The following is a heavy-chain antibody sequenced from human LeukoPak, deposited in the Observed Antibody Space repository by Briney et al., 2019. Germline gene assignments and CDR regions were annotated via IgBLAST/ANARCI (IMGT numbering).Heavy chain of an antibody. CDR2: TYYRSKWYN. Sequence: WLGRTYYRSKWYNDYAVSVKSRITINPDTSKNQFSLQLNSVTPEDSAVYYCTRDRGLIDFWGQGTLVTVSS. D-gene: IGHD3-16*01. CDR3: TRDRGLIDF. J-gene: IGHJ4*02. V-gene: IGHV6-1*01.